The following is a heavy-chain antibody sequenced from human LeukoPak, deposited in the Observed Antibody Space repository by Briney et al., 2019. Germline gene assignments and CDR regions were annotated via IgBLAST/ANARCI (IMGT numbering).Heavy chain of an antibody. Sequence: GGSLRLSCAASGFTFITYSTNWVRQAPGKGLEWISYISSGSNTIYYADSVKGRFTISRDNARNSLFLQMNSLGAEDTAVYYCARRVGATYYFDWWGQGTLVTVSS. CDR2: ISSGSNTI. J-gene: IGHJ4*02. V-gene: IGHV3-48*01. CDR3: ARRVGATYYFDW. D-gene: IGHD1-26*01. CDR1: GFTFITYS.